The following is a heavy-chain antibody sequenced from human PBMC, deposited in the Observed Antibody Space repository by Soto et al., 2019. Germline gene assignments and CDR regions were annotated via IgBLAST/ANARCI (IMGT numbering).Heavy chain of an antibody. Sequence: APVKVSCKDSGYTFTSYGIGWVRPAPGQGLEWMGWINGYNGDTNYAQKLQGRVTVTTETSTSTAYMELRSLTSDDTAVYYCALDKDRVSARWVPRFDYWGQGTLDPVSS. V-gene: IGHV1-18*04. J-gene: IGHJ4*03. CDR2: INGYNGDT. CDR1: GYTFTSYG. CDR3: ALDKDRVSARWVPRFDY. D-gene: IGHD2-21*02.